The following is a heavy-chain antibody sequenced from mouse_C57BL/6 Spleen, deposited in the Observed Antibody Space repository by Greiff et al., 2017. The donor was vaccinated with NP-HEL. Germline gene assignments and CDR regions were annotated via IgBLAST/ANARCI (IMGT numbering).Heavy chain of an antibody. D-gene: IGHD2-9*01. CDR1: GYTFTSYW. CDR2: IDPSDSYT. CDR3: ARPTMVTTDWYFDV. V-gene: IGHV1-69*01. Sequence: QVHVKQPGAELVMPGASVKLSCKASGYTFTSYWMHWVKQRPGQGLEWIGEIDPSDSYTNYNQKFKGKSTLTVDKSSSTAYMQLSSLTSEDSAVYYCARPTMVTTDWYFDVWGTGTTVTVSS. J-gene: IGHJ1*03.